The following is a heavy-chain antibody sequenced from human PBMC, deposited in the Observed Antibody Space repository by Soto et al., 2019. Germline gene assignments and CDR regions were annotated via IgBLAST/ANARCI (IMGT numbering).Heavy chain of an antibody. CDR1: GASVTLSNW. Sequence: QMQLQQSGPGLVKPSGTLSLTCTVSGASVTLSNWWTWIRQSPGRGLEWIGQAYHSGSTNYNPSLETRVTISVDTCNHQFSLNLTSVTAADTAVYYCARATDDSGDAYDVWGQGTAVTVSS. CDR2: AYHSGST. D-gene: IGHD4-17*01. CDR3: ARATDDSGDAYDV. V-gene: IGHV4-4*02. J-gene: IGHJ3*01.